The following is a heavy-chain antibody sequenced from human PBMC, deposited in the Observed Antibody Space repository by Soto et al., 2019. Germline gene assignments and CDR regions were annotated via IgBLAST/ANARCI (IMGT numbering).Heavy chain of an antibody. CDR3: ARGPPHHY. CDR1: GGSISSGGYS. V-gene: IGHV4-30-2*01. CDR2: IYHSGNT. J-gene: IGHJ4*02. Sequence: QLQLQESGSGLVKPSQTLSLTCAVSGGSISSGGYSWSWIRQPPGKGLEWIGYIYHSGNTYYNPSLKRRGPISVDWSKNQFSLTLSSVTAADTAVYYCARGPPHHYWGQGTLVTVSS.